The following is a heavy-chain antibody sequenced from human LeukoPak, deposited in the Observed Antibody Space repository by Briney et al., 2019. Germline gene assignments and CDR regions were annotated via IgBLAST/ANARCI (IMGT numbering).Heavy chain of an antibody. CDR2: IYHSGST. Sequence: PSETLSLTCTVSGGSISSSSYYWGWIRQPPGKGLEWIGSIYHSGSTYYNPSLKSRVTISVDTSKNQFSLKLSSVTAADTAVYYCARDLVSSSWPYFDYWGQGTLVTVSS. V-gene: IGHV4-39*07. CDR1: GGSISSSSYY. D-gene: IGHD6-13*01. CDR3: ARDLVSSSWPYFDY. J-gene: IGHJ4*02.